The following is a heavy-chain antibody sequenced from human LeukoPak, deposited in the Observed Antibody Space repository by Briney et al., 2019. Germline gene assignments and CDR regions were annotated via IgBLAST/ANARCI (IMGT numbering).Heavy chain of an antibody. V-gene: IGHV4-39*01. CDR3: ARDTAMVSWFDS. Sequence: SETMSLTCTVSGVSISSSSYYWGWIRQPPGKGLEWIESSYYSGSTYYYPSLKHRVTIAVDTSKNQFSLKLSPVTAADTDVCYCARDTAMVSWFDSWGQGTLVTVSS. CDR1: GVSISSSSYY. J-gene: IGHJ5*01. D-gene: IGHD5-18*01. CDR2: SYYSGST.